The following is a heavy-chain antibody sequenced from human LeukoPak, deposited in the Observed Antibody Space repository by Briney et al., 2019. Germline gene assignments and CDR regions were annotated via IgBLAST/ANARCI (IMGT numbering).Heavy chain of an antibody. Sequence: GGSLRLSRAASGFTFSSYSMNWVRQVPGKGLEWVSSISSSSSYIYYADSVKGRFTISRDNAKNSLYLQMNSLRAEDTAVYYCARDSAAGTFDYWGQGTLVTVSS. CDR1: GFTFSSYS. J-gene: IGHJ4*02. V-gene: IGHV3-21*01. CDR3: ARDSAAGTFDY. D-gene: IGHD6-13*01. CDR2: ISSSSSYI.